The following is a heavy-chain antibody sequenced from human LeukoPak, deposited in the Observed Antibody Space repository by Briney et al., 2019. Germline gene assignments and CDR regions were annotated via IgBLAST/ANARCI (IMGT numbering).Heavy chain of an antibody. CDR1: GGSFSGYY. CDR2: INHSGST. V-gene: IGHV4-34*01. J-gene: IGHJ4*02. Sequence: PSETLSLTCAVYGGSFSGYYWSWIRQPPGKGLEWIGEINHSGSTNYNPSLKSRVTISVDTSKNQFSLKLSSVTAADTAVYYCARGRSSGYYYLSHFFDYWGQGTLVTVSS. D-gene: IGHD3-22*01. CDR3: ARGRSSGYYYLSHFFDY.